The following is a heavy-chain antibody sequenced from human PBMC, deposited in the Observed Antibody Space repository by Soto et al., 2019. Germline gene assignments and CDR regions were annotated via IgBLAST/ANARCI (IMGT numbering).Heavy chain of an antibody. V-gene: IGHV3-21*06. D-gene: IGHD5-18*01. CDR2: ITSSSTYI. CDR3: ARDLLEGYGHARQPDY. CDR1: GFTFSAYS. J-gene: IGHJ4*02. Sequence: GGSLRLSCVASGFTFSAYSMSWVRQAPGQGLEWVSTITSSSTYIYYTRSVEGRFTISRDDAKNSLHLQMNSLRAEDTAVYYCARDLLEGYGHARQPDYWGQGTLVTVSS.